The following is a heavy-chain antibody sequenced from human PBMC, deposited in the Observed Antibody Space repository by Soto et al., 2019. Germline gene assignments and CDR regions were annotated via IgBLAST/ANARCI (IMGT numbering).Heavy chain of an antibody. CDR3: ARSPGLYCSGGSCYFDY. Sequence: SETLTLTCTVSGGSISSGGYYWSWIRQHPWKGLEWIGYIYYSGSTYYNPSLKSRVTISVDTSKNQFSLKLSSVTAADTAVYYCARSPGLYCSGGSCYFDYWGQGTLVTVSS. CDR1: GGSISSGGYY. V-gene: IGHV4-31*03. D-gene: IGHD2-15*01. CDR2: IYYSGST. J-gene: IGHJ4*02.